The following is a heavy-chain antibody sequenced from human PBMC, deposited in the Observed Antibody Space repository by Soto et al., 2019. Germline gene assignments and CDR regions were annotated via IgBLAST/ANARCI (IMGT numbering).Heavy chain of an antibody. D-gene: IGHD2-2*02. V-gene: IGHV3-48*02. Sequence: GGSLVLSCASSGFTFSSYSMNWVRQAAGKGLEWVSYISSSSSTIYYADSVKGRFTISRDNSKNSLYLQMNSLRDEDTAVYYCARLYRDPYYYYGMDVWGQGTTGIVSS. CDR3: ARLYRDPYYYYGMDV. CDR1: GFTFSSYS. J-gene: IGHJ6*02. CDR2: ISSSSSTI.